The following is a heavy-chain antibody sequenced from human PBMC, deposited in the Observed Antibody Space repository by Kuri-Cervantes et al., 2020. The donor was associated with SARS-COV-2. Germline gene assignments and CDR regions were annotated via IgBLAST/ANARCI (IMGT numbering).Heavy chain of an antibody. CDR1: GFTFSSYA. D-gene: IGHD3-10*01. V-gene: IGHV3-30-3*01. J-gene: IGHJ6*02. CDR2: ISYDGSNK. Sequence: GGSLRLSCAASGFTFSSYAMHWVRQAPGKGLEWVAVISYDGSNKYYADSVKGRFTISRDNSKNTLYLRMNSLRAEDTAVYYCAREPSGDGDYYYYYGMDVWGQGTTVTVSS. CDR3: AREPSGDGDYYYYYGMDV.